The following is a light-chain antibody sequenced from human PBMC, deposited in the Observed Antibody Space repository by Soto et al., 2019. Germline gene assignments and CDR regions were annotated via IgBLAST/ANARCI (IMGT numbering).Light chain of an antibody. CDR3: QKYGDSRA. CDR1: QSVNSY. CDR2: GAS. V-gene: IGKV3-20*01. J-gene: IGKJ1*01. Sequence: EIVLTQSPGTLSLSPGERATLSCRASQSVNSYLAWYQQKPGQAPRLLIYGASSRATGIPDRFSGSGSGTDFTLTISRLESEDFPVYYCQKYGDSRAFGQGTKVEIK.